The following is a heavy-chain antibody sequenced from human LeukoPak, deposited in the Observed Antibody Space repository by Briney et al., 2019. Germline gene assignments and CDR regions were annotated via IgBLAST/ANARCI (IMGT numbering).Heavy chain of an antibody. CDR2: IKSKTDGGTT. CDR1: GFTFSNAW. J-gene: IGHJ6*03. CDR3: TKLSYSGSYWYYYYMDV. D-gene: IGHD1-26*01. V-gene: IGHV3-15*01. Sequence: PGGSLRLSCAASGFTFSNAWMSWVRQAPGKGLEWVGRIKSKTDGGTTDYAAPVKGRFTISRDDSKNTLYLQMNSLKTEDTAVYYCTKLSYSGSYWYYYYMDVWAKGPRSPSP.